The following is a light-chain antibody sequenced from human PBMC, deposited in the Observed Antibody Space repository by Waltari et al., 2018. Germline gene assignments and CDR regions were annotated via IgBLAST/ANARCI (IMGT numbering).Light chain of an antibody. V-gene: IGLV1-44*01. Sequence: QSGLTQPPSASATPGQRVTIPCSGGSPHIGSNPVHWYRQFPGTAPKRLIYTNSQRPSGVPDRFSGSKSGTSASLAISGLQSEDEADYYCAAWDDSLNGVFFGGGTKLTVL. CDR2: TNS. J-gene: IGLJ2*01. CDR3: AAWDDSLNGVF. CDR1: SPHIGSNP.